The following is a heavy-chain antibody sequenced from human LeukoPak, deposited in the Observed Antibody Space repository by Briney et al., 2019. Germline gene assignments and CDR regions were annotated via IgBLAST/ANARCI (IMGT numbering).Heavy chain of an antibody. CDR1: GLMFGNYD. D-gene: IGHD4-17*01. CDR2: IKNAGIDT. V-gene: IGHV3-74*01. Sequence: GWSLSLSCVGTGLMFGNYDMCWVRHARGMGIVWVSRIKNAGIDTIYADSVKGRFTVSRDNDKNTVYLQMSSLRAEDTAVYYCARGGYGHNMDVWGEGTTVTVSS. CDR3: ARGGYGHNMDV. J-gene: IGHJ6*03.